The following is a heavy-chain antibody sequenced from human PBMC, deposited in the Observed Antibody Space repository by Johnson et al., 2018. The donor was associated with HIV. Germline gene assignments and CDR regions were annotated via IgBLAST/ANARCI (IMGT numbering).Heavy chain of an antibody. V-gene: IGHV3-30*03. CDR2: IYYDGSNK. J-gene: IGHJ3*02. D-gene: IGHD3-22*01. CDR3: ARLYYYDSSGYYVGAFDI. Sequence: QVQLVESGGGLVQPGRSLRLSCAASGFTFSSYGMHWVRQAPGKGLEWVAVIYYDGSNKYYADSVKGRFTISRDNSKNTLYLQMNSLRAEDTAVYYCARLYYYDSSGYYVGAFDIWGQGTMVTVSS. CDR1: GFTFSSYG.